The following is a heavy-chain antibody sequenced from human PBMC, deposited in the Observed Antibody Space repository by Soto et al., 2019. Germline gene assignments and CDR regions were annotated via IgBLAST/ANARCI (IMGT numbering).Heavy chain of an antibody. CDR3: ARDRDPMSTVTEFDY. J-gene: IGHJ4*02. CDR2: IWYDGRNK. V-gene: IGHV3-33*01. Sequence: QVQLVESGGGVVQPGRSLRLSCAASGFTLSSYGMHWVRQAPGKGLEWVAVIWYDGRNKYYADSVQGRFTISRDNSNNTLYLQMNSLRAEDTAVYFCARDRDPMSTVTEFDYWGQGTLVTVSS. D-gene: IGHD4-17*01. CDR1: GFTLSSYG.